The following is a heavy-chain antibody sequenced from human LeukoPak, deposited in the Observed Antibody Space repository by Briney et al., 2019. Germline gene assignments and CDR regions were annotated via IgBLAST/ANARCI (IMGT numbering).Heavy chain of an antibody. CDR3: ARDGAATVSGYAFDI. D-gene: IGHD6-19*01. J-gene: IGHJ3*02. V-gene: IGHV4-4*02. CDR2: IYHGGST. Sequence: PSETLSLTCAVSGASISSTDWWSWVRQPPGKGLEWIGQIYHGGSTNFNPSLKSRVTMSVDKSKNQFSLKLNSVTAADTAVYYWARDGAATVSGYAFDIWGKGTMVTVSS. CDR1: GASISSTDW.